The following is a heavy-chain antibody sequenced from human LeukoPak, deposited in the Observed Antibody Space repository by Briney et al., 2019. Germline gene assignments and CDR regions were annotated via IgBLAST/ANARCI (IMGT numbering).Heavy chain of an antibody. CDR3: AREGITIFGVVRDFYMDV. J-gene: IGHJ6*03. CDR2: INHSGST. V-gene: IGHV4-34*01. CDR1: GGSFSAYY. Sequence: SETLSLTCAVYGGSFSAYYWSWIRQPPGKGLEWIGEINHSGSTNYNPSLKSRVTISVDTSKNQFSLKLSSVTASDTAVYYCAREGITIFGVVRDFYMDVWGKGTTVTVSS. D-gene: IGHD3-3*01.